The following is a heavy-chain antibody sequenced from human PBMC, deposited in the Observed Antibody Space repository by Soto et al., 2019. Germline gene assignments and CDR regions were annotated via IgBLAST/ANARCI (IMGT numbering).Heavy chain of an antibody. J-gene: IGHJ6*02. V-gene: IGHV5-51*01. CDR2: IYPGDSDT. Sequence: PGESLKISCKGSGYSFTSYWSGWVRQMHGKGLEWMGIIYPGDSDTRYSPSFQGQVTISADKSISTAYLQWSSLKASDTAMYYCARHRRLHCTNGVCYSRKYYYYYGMDVWGQGTTVTVSS. D-gene: IGHD2-8*01. CDR3: ARHRRLHCTNGVCYSRKYYYYYGMDV. CDR1: GYSFTSYW.